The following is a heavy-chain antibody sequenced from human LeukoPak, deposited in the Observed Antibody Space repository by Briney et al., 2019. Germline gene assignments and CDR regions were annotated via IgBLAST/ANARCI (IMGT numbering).Heavy chain of an antibody. CDR2: IYYSGST. J-gene: IGHJ5*02. Sequence: PSETLSLTCTVSGGSISSYYWSWIRQPPGKGLEWIGYIYYSGSTNYNPSLKSRVTISVDTSKNQFSLRLSSVTAADTAVYYCARGGVWFEGWGQGTRVTVSS. V-gene: IGHV4-59*01. CDR3: ARGGVWFEG. CDR1: GGSISSYY.